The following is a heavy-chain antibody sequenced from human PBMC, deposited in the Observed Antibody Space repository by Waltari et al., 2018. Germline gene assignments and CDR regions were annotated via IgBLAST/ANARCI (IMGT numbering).Heavy chain of an antibody. CDR2: INSDGSRT. D-gene: IGHD3-16*01. V-gene: IGHV3-74*01. CDR3: ARGAIVGGGY. CDR1: GFTFSSYW. Sequence: EVQLVESGGGLVQPGGSLRLSCAASGFTFSSYWMHWVRQAPGKGLVGFSRINSDGSRTRYAESVKGRFTISRDNAKTTLYLQMNSLRAEDTAVYYCARGAIVGGGYWGQGTLVTVSS. J-gene: IGHJ4*02.